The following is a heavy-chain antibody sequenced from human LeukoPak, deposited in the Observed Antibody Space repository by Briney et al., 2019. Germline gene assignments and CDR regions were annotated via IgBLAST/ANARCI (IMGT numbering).Heavy chain of an antibody. Sequence: SETLSLTCTASGGSISSSSYYWGWIRQPPGKGLEWIGSIYYSGSTYYNPSLKSRVTISVDTSKNQFSLKLSSVTAADTAVYYCARTAKYYYGSETYYFFDYWGQGTLVTVSS. J-gene: IGHJ4*02. CDR1: GGSISSSSYY. D-gene: IGHD3-10*01. V-gene: IGHV4-39*07. CDR3: ARTAKYYYGSETYYFFDY. CDR2: IYYSGST.